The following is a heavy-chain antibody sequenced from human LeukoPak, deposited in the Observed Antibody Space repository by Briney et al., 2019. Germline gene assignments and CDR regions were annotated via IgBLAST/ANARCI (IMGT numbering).Heavy chain of an antibody. CDR1: GGSFSGYY. CDR2: INHSGST. D-gene: IGHD3-22*01. J-gene: IGHJ5*02. CDR3: VTYYFDSSGPKKNH. Sequence: TSETLSLTCAVYGGSFSGYYWSWIRQPPGKGLEWIGEINHSGSTNYNPSLKSRVTISVDTSKKQFSLKLSSVTAADTAVYYCVTYYFDSSGPKKNHWGQGTLVTVSS. V-gene: IGHV4-34*01.